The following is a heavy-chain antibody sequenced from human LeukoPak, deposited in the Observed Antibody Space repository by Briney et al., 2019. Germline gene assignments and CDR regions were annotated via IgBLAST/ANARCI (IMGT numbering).Heavy chain of an antibody. Sequence: SETLSLTCTVSSGSISSSSYYWGWIRQPPGKGLEWIGSIYYSGSTYYNPSLKSRVTISVDTSKNQFSLKLSSVTAADTAVYYCARQMLRYFDWFDNEGYYYGMDVWGQGTTVTVSS. V-gene: IGHV4-39*01. CDR1: SGSISSSSYY. D-gene: IGHD3-9*01. CDR3: ARQMLRYFDWFDNEGYYYGMDV. CDR2: IYYSGST. J-gene: IGHJ6*02.